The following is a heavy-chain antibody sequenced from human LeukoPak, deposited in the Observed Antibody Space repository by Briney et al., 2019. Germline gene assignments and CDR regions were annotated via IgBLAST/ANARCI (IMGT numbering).Heavy chain of an antibody. CDR3: TTLRAGDYC. V-gene: IGHV3-74*01. Sequence: PGGSLRLSCAASGFTFSSYWMHWVRQAPGRGLVWVSHINSDGSNTAYADSVKGRFTISRDNAKNTLYLQMNSLRAEDTAVYYCTTLRAGDYCWGRGTLVTVSS. J-gene: IGHJ4*02. D-gene: IGHD2-21*02. CDR1: GFTFSSYW. CDR2: INSDGSNT.